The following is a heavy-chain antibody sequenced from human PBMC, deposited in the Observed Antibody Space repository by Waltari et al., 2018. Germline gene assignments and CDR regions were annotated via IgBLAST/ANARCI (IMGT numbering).Heavy chain of an antibody. D-gene: IGHD7-27*01. J-gene: IGHJ3*02. CDR3: ARVGFLGKGAFDI. V-gene: IGHV4-30-4*08. CDR2: IYYSGST. CDR1: GGSISSGDYY. Sequence: QVQLQESGPGLVKPSQTLSLTCTVSGGSISSGDYYWSWIRQPPGKGLEWIGYIYYSGSTYSNPSLKSRVTISVDTSKNQFSLKLSSVTAADTAVYYCARVGFLGKGAFDIWGQGTMVTVSS.